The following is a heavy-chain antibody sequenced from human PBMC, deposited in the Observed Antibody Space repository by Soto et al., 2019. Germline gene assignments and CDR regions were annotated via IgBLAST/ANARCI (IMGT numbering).Heavy chain of an antibody. CDR2: IVPVLEIV. CDR3: ASITSYHIDS. J-gene: IGHJ5*01. Sequence: QVQLVPSGAEVKKPGSSVKVSCQASGDSFSSFTISWVRQAPGHGLEWVGRIVPVLEIVKYAQRVQGRVTITADKSTNTVYLELTRLRSEDTAVYYWASITSYHIDSWGPGTLVNVS. D-gene: IGHD3-9*01. CDR1: GDSFSSFT. V-gene: IGHV1-69*02.